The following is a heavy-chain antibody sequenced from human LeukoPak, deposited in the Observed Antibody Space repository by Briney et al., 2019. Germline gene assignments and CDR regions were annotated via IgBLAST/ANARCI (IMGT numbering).Heavy chain of an antibody. V-gene: IGHV1-8*01. CDR1: GYTFTTYD. J-gene: IGHJ4*02. D-gene: IGHD3-9*01. CDR2: MNPDNGDT. CDR3: ARDRLVIAYFDY. Sequence: ASVKVSCKASGYTFTTYDIGWVRQATGQGLEWMGWMNPDNGDTGYAQRFQGRVTMTRDTSISTAYMELSSLRSEDTAVYYCARDRLVIAYFDYWGQGTLVTVSS.